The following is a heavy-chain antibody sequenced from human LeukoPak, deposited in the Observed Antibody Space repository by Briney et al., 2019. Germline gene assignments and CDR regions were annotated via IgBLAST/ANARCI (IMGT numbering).Heavy chain of an antibody. J-gene: IGHJ5*02. V-gene: IGHV1-69*10. CDR3: ARAAVDTAMVTPPLNWFDP. CDR2: IIPIFGIA. CDR1: GGTFISYA. D-gene: IGHD5-18*01. Sequence: SVTVSCKASGGTFISYAISWVRQAPGQGGEWMGRIIPIFGIANYAQKFQGRVTITADKSTSTAYMELSSLRSEDTAVYCCARAAVDTAMVTPPLNWFDPWGQGTLVTVSS.